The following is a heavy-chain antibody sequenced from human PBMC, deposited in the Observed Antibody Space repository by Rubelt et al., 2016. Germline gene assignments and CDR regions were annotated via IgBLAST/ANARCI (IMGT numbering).Heavy chain of an antibody. D-gene: IGHD5-12*01. Sequence: QVQLQQWGAGLLKPSETLSLTCAVYGGSFSGYYWSWIRQPPGKGLEWIGEINHSGSTNYNPSLKSRVTISVDTSRNQFSLKLGSVTAADTAVYYCARDSGGGYYYYYNGMDVWGQGTTVTVSS. J-gene: IGHJ6*02. CDR3: ARDSGGGYYYYYNGMDV. CDR2: INHSGST. V-gene: IGHV4-34*01. CDR1: GGSFSGYY.